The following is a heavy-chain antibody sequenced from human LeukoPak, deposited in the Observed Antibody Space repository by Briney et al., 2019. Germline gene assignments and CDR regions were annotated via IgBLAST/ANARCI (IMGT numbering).Heavy chain of an antibody. J-gene: IGHJ1*01. V-gene: IGHV3-23*01. CDR1: GFTFSSYA. D-gene: IGHD6-13*01. CDR3: AKARIAAAGSQYFQH. Sequence: GGSLRLSRAASGFTFSSYAMSWVRQAPGKGLEWVSAISGSGGSTYYADSVKGRFTISRDNSKNTLYLQMNSLRAEDTAVYYCAKARIAAAGSQYFQHWGQGTLVTVSS. CDR2: ISGSGGST.